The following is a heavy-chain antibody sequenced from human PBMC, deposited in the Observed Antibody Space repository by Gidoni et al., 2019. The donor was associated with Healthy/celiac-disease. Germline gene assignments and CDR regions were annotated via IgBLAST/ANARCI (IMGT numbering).Heavy chain of an antibody. CDR3: AKGGVTTIYYGMDV. Sequence: EVQLLESGGGLVQPGGSLRRTCAASGFTCSSYAMSWVRQAPGKWLEWVSAIGGSGGITYYADSVKGRFTIARDNSKNTLSLQMNSLRAEDTAVYYCAKGGVTTIYYGMDVWGQGPTVTVSS. V-gene: IGHV3-23*01. CDR1: GFTCSSYA. J-gene: IGHJ6*02. CDR2: IGGSGGIT. D-gene: IGHD4-4*01.